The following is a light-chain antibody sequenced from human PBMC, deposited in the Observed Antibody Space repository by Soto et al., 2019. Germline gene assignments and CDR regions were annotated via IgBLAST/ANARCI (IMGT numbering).Light chain of an antibody. J-gene: IGKJ3*01. CDR3: QKYDSAPLFT. CDR2: AAS. V-gene: IGKV1-27*01. CDR1: QGISNY. Sequence: DIQMTQSPSSLSASVGDRVTITCRASQGISNYVAWYQQRPGKAPKLLIYAASTLQSGVPSRFSGSESGTDFTLTIIGLQPDDVATYYCQKYDSAPLFTFGPGTKVEIK.